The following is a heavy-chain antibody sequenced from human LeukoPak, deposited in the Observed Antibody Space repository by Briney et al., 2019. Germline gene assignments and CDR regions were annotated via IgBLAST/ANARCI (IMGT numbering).Heavy chain of an antibody. V-gene: IGHV3-11*04. J-gene: IGHJ6*02. CDR1: GFSFSDNY. CDR3: ATYCSSTSCYRTRYMDV. CDR2: IGSSGSTK. D-gene: IGHD2-2*01. Sequence: PGGSLRLSCAASGFSFSDNYMSWIRQAPGKGLEWLSYIGSSGSTKYYADSVKGQFTISRDNAENSLYLQMNSLRAEDTAVYYCATYCSSTSCYRTRYMDVWGQGATVTVSS.